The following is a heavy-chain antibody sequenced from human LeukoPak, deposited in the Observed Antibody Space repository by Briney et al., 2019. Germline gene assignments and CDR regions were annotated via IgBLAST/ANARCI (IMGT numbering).Heavy chain of an antibody. CDR3: ARGVITIFGVVRWYFDY. D-gene: IGHD3-3*01. J-gene: IGHJ4*02. Sequence: ASVKVSCKASGYTFTSYGISWVRQAPGQGLEWMGWISAYNGNTNYAQKLQGRVTMTTDTSTSTAYMELRSLGSDDTAVYYCARGVITIFGVVRWYFDYWGQGTLVTVSS. CDR1: GYTFTSYG. CDR2: ISAYNGNT. V-gene: IGHV1-18*01.